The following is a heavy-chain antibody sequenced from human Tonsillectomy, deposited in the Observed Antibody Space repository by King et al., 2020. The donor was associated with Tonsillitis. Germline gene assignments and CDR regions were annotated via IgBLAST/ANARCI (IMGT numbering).Heavy chain of an antibody. D-gene: IGHD3-3*01. CDR2: ISSSGSTI. J-gene: IGHJ6*03. V-gene: IGHV3-48*03. CDR3: SRDRTHDFWRGSPPADYMDV. Sequence: QLVQSGGGLVQPGGSLRLSCAASGFTFSSYEMNWVRQAPGKGREWVSYISSSGSTIYYADSVKGRFTISRDNAKNSLYLQMNSLRAEDTAVYYCSRDRTHDFWRGSPPADYMDVWGKGTTVTVSS. CDR1: GFTFSSYE.